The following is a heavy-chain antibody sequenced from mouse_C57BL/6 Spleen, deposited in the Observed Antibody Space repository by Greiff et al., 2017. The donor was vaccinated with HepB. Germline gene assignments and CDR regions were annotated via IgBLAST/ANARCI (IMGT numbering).Heavy chain of an antibody. V-gene: IGHV1-47*01. CDR3: ERGGLDDWYFDV. CDR1: GYTFTTYP. Sequence: VQLQQSGAELVKPGASVKMSCKASGYTFTTYPIEWMKQNHGKSLEWIGNFHPYNDDTKYNEKFKGKTTLTVEKSSSTVYLELSRLTSDDSAVYDCERGGLDDWYFDVWGQGTTVTVSS. J-gene: IGHJ1*01. CDR2: FHPYNDDT.